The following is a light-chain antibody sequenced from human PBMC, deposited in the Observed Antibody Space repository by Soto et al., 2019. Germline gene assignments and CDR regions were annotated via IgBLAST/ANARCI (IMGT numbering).Light chain of an antibody. CDR3: QQYNNWPPYT. Sequence: EIVMTQSPATLSVSPGERATLSCRASQSVTTNLAWYQHKPGQTPRLLIYGASTRATGIPARFSGSGSGTEFTLTISSLQSEDFAIYYCQQYNNWPPYTFGQGTKVEF. J-gene: IGKJ2*01. CDR1: QSVTTN. V-gene: IGKV3-15*01. CDR2: GAS.